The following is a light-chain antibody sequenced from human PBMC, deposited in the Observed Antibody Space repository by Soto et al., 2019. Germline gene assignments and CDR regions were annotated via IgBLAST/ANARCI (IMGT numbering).Light chain of an antibody. CDR2: AAS. CDR3: QQSYSMPWT. J-gene: IGKJ1*01. CDR1: QSISSY. V-gene: IGKV1-39*01. Sequence: DIQMTQSPSSLSASVGDRVTITCRASQSISSYLNWYQQKPGKAPKLLIYAASSLQSGVPSRFSGSGSGTDFTLTIGSLQPEDLATYYCQQSYSMPWTFGQGTKVEIK.